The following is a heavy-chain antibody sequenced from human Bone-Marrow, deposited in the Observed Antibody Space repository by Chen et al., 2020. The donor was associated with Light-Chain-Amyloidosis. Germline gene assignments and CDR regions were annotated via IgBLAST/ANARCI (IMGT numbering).Heavy chain of an antibody. D-gene: IGHD3-9*01. CDR1: GFTFSSYG. CDR2: ISYDGSNK. V-gene: IGHV3-30*18. CDR3: AKGAYYDILTGYYHYYYYGMDV. J-gene: IGHJ6*02. Sequence: QVQLVESGGGVVQPGRSLRLSCAASGFTFSSYGMHWVRQAPGKGLEWVAVISYDGSNKYYAGSVKGRFTISRDNSKNTLYLQMNSLRAEDTAVYYCAKGAYYDILTGYYHYYYYGMDVWGQGTTVTVSS.